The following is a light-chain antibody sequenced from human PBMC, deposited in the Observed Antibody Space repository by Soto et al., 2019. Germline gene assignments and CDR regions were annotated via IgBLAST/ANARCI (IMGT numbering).Light chain of an antibody. CDR1: SSDVGSYNL. V-gene: IGLV2-23*02. CDR2: EVS. CDR3: CSYAGRSTLV. J-gene: IGLJ3*02. Sequence: QSALTQPASVSGSPGQSITISCTGTSSDVGSYNLVSWYQQHPGKAPKLMIHEVSKRPSGVSNRFSGSRSGNTASLTISGLQAVDEADYYCCSYAGRSTLVFGGGTKLTVL.